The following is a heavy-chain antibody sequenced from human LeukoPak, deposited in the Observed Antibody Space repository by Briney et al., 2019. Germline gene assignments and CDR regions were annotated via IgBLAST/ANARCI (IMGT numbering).Heavy chain of an antibody. V-gene: IGHV4-61*03. CDR2: VSDSGTT. CDR3: ARGYYEPFQS. CDR1: GVSIRTSTYY. D-gene: IGHD3-22*01. Sequence: SETLSLTCNVSGVSIRTSTYYWNWIRQSPGKGLEWIGCVSDSGTTKYNPSLKSRVTISVDTSKNHFSLILKSVTAADTAVYYCARGYYEPFQSWGQGTLVTVSS. J-gene: IGHJ4*02.